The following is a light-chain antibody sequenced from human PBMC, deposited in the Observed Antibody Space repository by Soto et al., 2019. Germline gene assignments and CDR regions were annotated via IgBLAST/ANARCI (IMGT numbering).Light chain of an antibody. V-gene: IGKV1-27*01. Sequence: DIQMTQSPSSLSASVGDRVTITCRASQGIYNDLAWYQQKAGKVPTILIYAVSTLQSGVPSRFSGSGSGTDITLTISSLQPEDVATYYCQNYNSAPFTFGPGTKVNFK. CDR1: QGIYND. J-gene: IGKJ3*01. CDR3: QNYNSAPFT. CDR2: AVS.